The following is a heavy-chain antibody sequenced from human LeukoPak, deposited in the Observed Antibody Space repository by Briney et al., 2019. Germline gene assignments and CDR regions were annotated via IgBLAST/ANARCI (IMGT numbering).Heavy chain of an antibody. D-gene: IGHD3-3*01. J-gene: IGHJ5*02. CDR2: IYYSGST. V-gene: IGHV4-39*01. Sequence: SETLSLTCTVPGGSISSSTYYWGWIRQPPGKGLEWIGSIYYSGSTYYNPSLKSRVTISVDTSKNQFSLKLSSVTAADTGVYYCARGSDFWSGYHPRYWFDPWGQGTLVTVSS. CDR3: ARGSDFWSGYHPRYWFDP. CDR1: GGSISSSTYY.